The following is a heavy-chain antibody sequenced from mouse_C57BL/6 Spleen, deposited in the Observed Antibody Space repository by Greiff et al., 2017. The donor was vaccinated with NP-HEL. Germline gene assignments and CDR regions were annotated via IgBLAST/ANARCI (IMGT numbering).Heavy chain of an antibody. D-gene: IGHD1-1*01. CDR1: GYAFSSSW. J-gene: IGHJ3*01. CDR3: ARADYYGSSPAWFAY. V-gene: IGHV1-82*01. CDR2: IYPGDGDT. Sequence: QVQLKQSGPELVKPGASVKISCKASGYAFSSSWMNGVKQRPGKGLEWIGRIYPGDGDTNYNGKFKGKATLTADKSSSTAYMQLSSLTSEDSAVYFCARADYYGSSPAWFAYWGQGTLVTVSA.